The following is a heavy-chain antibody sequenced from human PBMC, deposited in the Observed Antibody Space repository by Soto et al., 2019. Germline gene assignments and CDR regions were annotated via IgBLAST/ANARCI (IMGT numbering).Heavy chain of an antibody. CDR3: ARGLGDIVVQIYFDL. CDR1: GGSFSSYY. CDR2: INHSGST. D-gene: IGHD2-15*01. V-gene: IGHV4-34*01. Sequence: SETLSLTCAVYGGSFSSYYWSWIRQPPGKGLEWIGEINHSGSTNYNPSLKSRVSISVDTSKNQFSLKLSSVTAADTAVYYCARGLGDIVVQIYFDLWGQGTQVTVPS. J-gene: IGHJ4*02.